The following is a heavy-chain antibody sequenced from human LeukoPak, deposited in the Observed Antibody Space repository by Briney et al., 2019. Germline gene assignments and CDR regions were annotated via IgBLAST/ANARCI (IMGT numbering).Heavy chain of an antibody. CDR3: ARDYEWGRHAGTSWSAY. J-gene: IGHJ4*02. V-gene: IGHV1-18*01. D-gene: IGHD3-16*01. Sequence: ASVKVSCKASGYSFSSFGVSWVRQAPGQGLEWMGWITAYNGNTNYAKNFHGRVTLTTDTSTSTAYMGLRSLRSDDTAVYFCARDYEWGRHAGTSWSAYWGQGTLVTVSS. CDR2: ITAYNGNT. CDR1: GYSFSSFG.